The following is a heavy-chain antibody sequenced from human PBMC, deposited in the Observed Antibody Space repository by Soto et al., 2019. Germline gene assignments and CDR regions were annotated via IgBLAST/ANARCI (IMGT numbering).Heavy chain of an antibody. J-gene: IGHJ5*02. V-gene: IGHV4-30-4*01. Sequence: SETLSLTCTVSGGSISSGDYYWSWIRQPPGKGLEWIGYIYYSGSTYYNPSLKSRVTISVDTSKNQFSLKLSSVTAADTAVYYCARGVTIFGVVIMITNWFDPWGQGTLVTVSS. CDR3: ARGVTIFGVVIMITNWFDP. D-gene: IGHD3-3*01. CDR1: GGSISSGDYY. CDR2: IYYSGST.